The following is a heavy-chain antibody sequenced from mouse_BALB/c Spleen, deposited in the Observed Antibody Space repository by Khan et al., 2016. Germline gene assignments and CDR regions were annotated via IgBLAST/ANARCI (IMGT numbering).Heavy chain of an antibody. CDR2: ISSGGSS. CDR1: GFTFSSYA. Sequence: EVELVESGGGLVKPGGSLKLSCAASGFTFSSYAMSWVRQTPEKRLEWVASISSGGSSFYPDILKDRFTISRDNARYILSLHMSSTMTEDTSRYYCASKVYYFDYWGQGTTLTVSS. CDR3: ASKVYYFDY. V-gene: IGHV5-6-5*01. J-gene: IGHJ2*01.